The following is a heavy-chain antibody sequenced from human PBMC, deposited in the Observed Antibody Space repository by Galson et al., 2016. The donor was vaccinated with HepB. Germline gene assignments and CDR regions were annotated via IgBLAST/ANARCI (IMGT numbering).Heavy chain of an antibody. CDR1: GFTVSSNY. D-gene: IGHD5-12*01. V-gene: IGHV3-66*04. J-gene: IGHJ5*02. CDR3: ASHSDYALDSWFDP. Sequence: SLRLSCAASGFTVSSNYMSWVRQAPGKGLEWVSVIYSDGSTYYADSVKGRFTISRDNSKNTPYLQMNSLRAEDTAVFYCASHSDYALDSWFDPWGQGTLVTVSS. CDR2: IYSDGST.